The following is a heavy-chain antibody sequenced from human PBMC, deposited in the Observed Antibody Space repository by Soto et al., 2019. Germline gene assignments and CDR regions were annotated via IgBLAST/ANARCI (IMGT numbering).Heavy chain of an antibody. V-gene: IGHV3-7*05. D-gene: IGHD3-10*01. CDR3: VSAGSAVS. J-gene: IGHJ4*02. CDR2: INYDGSEK. CDR1: GFTLSNYW. Sequence: EVQLVESGGGLVQPGGSLRLSCAASGFTLSNYWMTWVRQAPGKGLEWVANINYDGSEKNYVDSVKGRFTISRDNTRNSLALQMNPLRAEDTAVYYCVSAGSAVSWGQGTLVTVSS.